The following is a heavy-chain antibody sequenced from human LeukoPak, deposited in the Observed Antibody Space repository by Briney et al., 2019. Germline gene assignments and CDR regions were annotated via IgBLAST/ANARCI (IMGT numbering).Heavy chain of an antibody. D-gene: IGHD3-9*01. J-gene: IGHJ5*02. V-gene: IGHV1-2*06. CDR1: GYTFTGYY. CDR3: ARDHNPYIPIDKLDTYNWFDP. CDR2: INPNSGGT. Sequence: GASVKVSCKASGYTFTGYYMHWVRQAPGQGLEWMGRINPNSGGTNYAQKFQGRVTMTRDTSISTAYMELSRLRSDDTAVYYCARDHNPYIPIDKLDTYNWFDPWGQGTLVTVSS.